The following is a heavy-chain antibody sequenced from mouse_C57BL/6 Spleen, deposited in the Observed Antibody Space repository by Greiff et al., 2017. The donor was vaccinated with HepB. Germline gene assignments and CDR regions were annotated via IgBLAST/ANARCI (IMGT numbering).Heavy chain of an antibody. CDR3: ARLTTVVAGAGYFDV. V-gene: IGHV5-6*01. Sequence: EVHLVESGGDLVKPGGSLKLSCAASGFTFSSYGMSWVRQTPDKRLEWVATISSGGSYTYYPDSVKGRFTISRDNAKNTLYLQMSSLKSEDTAMYYCARLTTVVAGAGYFDVWGTGTTVTVSS. J-gene: IGHJ1*03. D-gene: IGHD1-1*01. CDR1: GFTFSSYG. CDR2: ISSGGSYT.